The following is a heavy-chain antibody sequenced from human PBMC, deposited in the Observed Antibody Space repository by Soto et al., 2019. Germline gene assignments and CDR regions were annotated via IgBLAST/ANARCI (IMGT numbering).Heavy chain of an antibody. Sequence: PGESLKISCKGSGYSFTSYWIGWVRQMPGKGLEWMGIIYPGDSDTRYSPSFQGQVTISADESISTAYLQWSSLKASDTAMYYCARIGDFSPDVFIPGHCSGGRCPGGNWFDPWGQGTLVTVSS. CDR1: GYSFTSYW. V-gene: IGHV5-51*01. D-gene: IGHD2-15*01. J-gene: IGHJ5*02. CDR3: ARIGDFSPDVFIPGHCSGGRCPGGNWFDP. CDR2: IYPGDSDT.